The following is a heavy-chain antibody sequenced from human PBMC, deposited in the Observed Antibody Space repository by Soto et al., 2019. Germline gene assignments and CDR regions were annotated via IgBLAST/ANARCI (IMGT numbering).Heavy chain of an antibody. CDR1: GFSFGDSA. Sequence: ELVQSGPEAREPGTSVEVSCRASGFSFGDSAVQWVRQGRGQRLEWIGWIVVVNGNTNYAPRFEGRVTLTRDEATSTSHMELTSLSSDATAVYFGAVTDLPVRPLTEPTENGMDVWGQGTTVTVSS. V-gene: IGHV1-58*01. CDR3: AVTDLPVRPLTEPTENGMDV. J-gene: IGHJ6*02. D-gene: IGHD2-8*01. CDR2: IVVVNGNT.